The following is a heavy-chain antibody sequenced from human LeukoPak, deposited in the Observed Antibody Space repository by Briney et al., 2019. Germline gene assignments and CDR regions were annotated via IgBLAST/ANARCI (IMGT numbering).Heavy chain of an antibody. J-gene: IGHJ6*04. CDR1: GGSISSYY. CDR2: IYTSGST. Sequence: SETLSLTCTVSGGSISSYYWSWIWQPAGKGLEWIGRIYTSGSTNYNPSLKSRVTMSVDTSKNQFSLKLSSVTAADTAVYYCARDGGYCGGDCFVDVWGKGTTVTVSS. V-gene: IGHV4-4*07. D-gene: IGHD2-21*02. CDR3: ARDGGYCGGDCFVDV.